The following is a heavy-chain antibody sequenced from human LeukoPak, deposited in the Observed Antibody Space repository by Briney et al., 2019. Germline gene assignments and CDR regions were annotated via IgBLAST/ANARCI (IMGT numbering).Heavy chain of an antibody. D-gene: IGHD3-3*01. CDR1: GGSISSGPYY. V-gene: IGHV4-31*03. Sequence: SETLSLTCTVSGGSISSGPYYWIWIRLHPGKGLEWIGYITYSGNTYYYPALNSRVTVSLDTSKTQFSLKLSSVTAADTAVYYCARIAYDALDSYYYGMDVWGQGTTVTVS. CDR2: ITYSGNT. CDR3: ARIAYDALDSYYYGMDV. J-gene: IGHJ6*02.